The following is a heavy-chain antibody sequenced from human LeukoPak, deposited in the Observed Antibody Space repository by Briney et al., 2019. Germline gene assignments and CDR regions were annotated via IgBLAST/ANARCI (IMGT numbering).Heavy chain of an antibody. J-gene: IGHJ3*02. D-gene: IGHD6-19*01. CDR2: ISGSGGST. Sequence: GGSLRLSCAASGFTFSSYAMGWVRQAPGKGLEWVPAISGSGGSTYYADSVKGRFTISRDNSKNTLYLQMNSLRAEDTAVYYCAKDLSSGWYSSDAFDIWGQGTMVTVSS. CDR3: AKDLSSGWYSSDAFDI. V-gene: IGHV3-23*01. CDR1: GFTFSSYA.